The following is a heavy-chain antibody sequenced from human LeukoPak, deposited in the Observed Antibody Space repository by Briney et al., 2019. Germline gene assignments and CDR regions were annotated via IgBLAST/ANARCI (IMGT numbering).Heavy chain of an antibody. CDR3: ARMGRAPYYDILTGYFSTYYFDY. D-gene: IGHD3-9*01. V-gene: IGHV1-2*02. Sequence: GASVKVSCKASGYTFTGYYMHWVRQAPGQGLEWMGWTNPNSGGTNYAQKFQGRVTITRDTSISTAYMELSRLRSDDTAVYYCARMGRAPYYDILTGYFSTYYFDYWGQGTLVTVSS. J-gene: IGHJ4*02. CDR1: GYTFTGYY. CDR2: TNPNSGGT.